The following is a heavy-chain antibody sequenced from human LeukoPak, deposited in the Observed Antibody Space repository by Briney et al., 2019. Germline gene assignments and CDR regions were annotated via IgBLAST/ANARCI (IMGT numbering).Heavy chain of an antibody. CDR2: IYSGGTT. J-gene: IGHJ6*04. CDR1: GFTVSNNY. V-gene: IGHV3-53*01. Sequence: GGSLRLSCAATGFTVSNNYMSWVRQAPGKGLEWVSLIYSGGTTYYADSVKGRFTISRDNSKNTLYLQMNSLRAEDTAVYYCAELGITMIGGVWGKGTTVTISS. D-gene: IGHD3-10*02. CDR3: AELGITMIGGV.